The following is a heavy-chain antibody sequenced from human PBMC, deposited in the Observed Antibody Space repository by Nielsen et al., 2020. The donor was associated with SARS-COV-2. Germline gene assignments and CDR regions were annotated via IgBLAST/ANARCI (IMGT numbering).Heavy chain of an antibody. V-gene: IGHV1-46*01. CDR1: GYTFTGYY. CDR3: ARFGPGESAFDV. J-gene: IGHJ3*01. D-gene: IGHD7-27*01. Sequence: ASVKVSCKASGYTFTGYYMHWVRQAPGQGLEWMGIINPSGGSTSYAQKFQGRVTMTRDTSTSTVYMEMTSLRSDDTAIYYCARFGPGESAFDVWGQGTVVTVSS. CDR2: INPSGGST.